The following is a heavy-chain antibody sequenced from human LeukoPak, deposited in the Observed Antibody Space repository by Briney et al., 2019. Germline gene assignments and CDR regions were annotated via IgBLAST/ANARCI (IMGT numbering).Heavy chain of an antibody. V-gene: IGHV4-59*01. Sequence: PSETLSLTCTVSGGSISSYYWSWIRQPPGKGLEWIGYIYYTGSTNYNPSLKSRATISVDTSKNQFSLKLSSVTAADTAVYYYASSMYSSSSPDYWGQGTLVTVSS. J-gene: IGHJ4*02. CDR1: GGSISSYY. D-gene: IGHD6-6*01. CDR2: IYYTGST. CDR3: ASSMYSSSSPDY.